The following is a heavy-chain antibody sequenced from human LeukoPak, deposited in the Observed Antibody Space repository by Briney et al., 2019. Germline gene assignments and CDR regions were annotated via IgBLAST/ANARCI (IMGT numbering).Heavy chain of an antibody. Sequence: GGSLRLACAASGFTFSSYEMNWVRQAPGNGLEWVSYISSSGSTIYYAAPAKDRFSISRDHATNSLYLPMTSLSAAATAVYYCARVGFWSGYSPNWFDPWGQGTLVTVSS. V-gene: IGHV3-48*03. CDR3: ARVGFWSGYSPNWFDP. J-gene: IGHJ5*02. CDR1: GFTFSSYE. D-gene: IGHD3-3*01. CDR2: ISSSGSTI.